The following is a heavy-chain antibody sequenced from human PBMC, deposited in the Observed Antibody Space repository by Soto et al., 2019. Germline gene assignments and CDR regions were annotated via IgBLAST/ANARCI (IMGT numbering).Heavy chain of an antibody. CDR2: IFWNDER. CDR1: GFSLSKARMG. Sequence: SGPTLVNTTETLTLTCTVSGFSLSKARMGVSWIRQPPGKALEWLAHIFWNDERSYNTSLKSRLTISRDTSKSQVVLTMTNVDPVDTGTFFCARALREELPIYYFDSWGQGTLVTVSS. J-gene: IGHJ4*02. D-gene: IGHD1-7*01. CDR3: ARALREELPIYYFDS. V-gene: IGHV2-26*01.